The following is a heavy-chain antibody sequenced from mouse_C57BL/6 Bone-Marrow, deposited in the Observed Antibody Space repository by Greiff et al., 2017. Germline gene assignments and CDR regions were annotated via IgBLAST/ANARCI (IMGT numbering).Heavy chain of an antibody. D-gene: IGHD2-1*01. CDR3: ASGNGGGYWYVDG. V-gene: IGHV1-74*01. CDR1: GYTFTSYW. J-gene: IGHJ1*03. CDR2: IHPSDSDT. Sequence: VQLQQSGAELVQPGASVKVSCKASGYTFTSYWMHWVKQRPGQGLEWIGRIHPSDSDTTYNQKFKGKATLTVDKSSSTAYMQLSSLTSEDSAVYYCASGNGGGYWYVDGWGTGTTVTVAS.